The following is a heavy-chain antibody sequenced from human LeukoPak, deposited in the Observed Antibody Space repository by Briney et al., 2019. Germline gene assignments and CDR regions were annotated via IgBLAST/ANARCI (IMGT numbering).Heavy chain of an antibody. D-gene: IGHD3-3*01. V-gene: IGHV3-53*01. CDR3: ARDKAIFGVVDLNAFDI. CDR1: GFTVSSNY. J-gene: IGHJ3*02. Sequence: GGSLRLSCAASGFTVSSNYMSWVRQAPGKGLEWVSVIYSGGSTYYADSVKGRFTISRDNSKNTLYLQMNSLRAEDTAVYYCARDKAIFGVVDLNAFDIWGQGTMVTVSS. CDR2: IYSGGST.